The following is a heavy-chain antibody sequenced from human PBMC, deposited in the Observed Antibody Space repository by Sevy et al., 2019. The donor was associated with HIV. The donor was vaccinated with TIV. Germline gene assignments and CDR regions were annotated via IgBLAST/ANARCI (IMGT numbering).Heavy chain of an antibody. CDR3: ARLYSSTSGRGLDN. CDR1: GFTFGSYW. J-gene: IGHJ4*02. D-gene: IGHD2-2*01. V-gene: IGHV3-7*01. CDR2: IKEDGSGR. Sequence: GGYLRLSCAASGFTFGSYWMTCVRQAPGKGLEWVANIKEDGSGRFYVDSVRGRFTVSRDNAKKTLYLQMNNLRCEDTALYYCARLYSSTSGRGLDNWGQGALVIVSS.